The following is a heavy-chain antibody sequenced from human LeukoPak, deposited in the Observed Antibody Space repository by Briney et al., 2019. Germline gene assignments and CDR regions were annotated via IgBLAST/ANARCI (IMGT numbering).Heavy chain of an antibody. CDR1: GYTFNGYY. CDR2: INPNNGGT. CDR3: ARVGSGYDYGSGWFDY. Sequence: APVKVSCKSSGYTFNGYYMHWVRQAPGQGLEWMGWINPNNGGTKYAQNFQGRVTMTRDTSISTAYMELDRLRFDDTAVYYCARVGSGYDYGSGWFDYWGQGTLVTVSS. V-gene: IGHV1-2*02. J-gene: IGHJ4*02. D-gene: IGHD5-12*01.